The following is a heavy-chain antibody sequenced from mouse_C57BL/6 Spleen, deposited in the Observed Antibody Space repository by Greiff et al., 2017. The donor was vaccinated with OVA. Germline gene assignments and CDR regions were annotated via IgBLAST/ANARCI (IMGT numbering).Heavy chain of an antibody. D-gene: IGHD3-3*01. Sequence: EVKLMESGGGLVKPGGSLKLSCAASGFTFSDYGMHWVRQAPEKGLEWVAYISSGSSTIYYADTVKGRFTISRDNAKNTLFLQMTSLRSEDTAMYYCARGTLYYAMGYWGQGTSVTVSS. J-gene: IGHJ4*01. CDR3: ARGTLYYAMGY. CDR1: GFTFSDYG. V-gene: IGHV5-17*01. CDR2: ISSGSSTI.